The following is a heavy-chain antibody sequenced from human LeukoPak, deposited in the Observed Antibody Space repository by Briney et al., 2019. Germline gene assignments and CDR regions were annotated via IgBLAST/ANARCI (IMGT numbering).Heavy chain of an antibody. CDR1: GFTFSDYY. Sequence: GGSLRLSCAASGFTFSDYYVSWIRQAPGKGPEWVSYISSSGNNIYYADSVQGRFTISRDNAKKSLYLQMSSLRVEDTAVYYCARDWAGGPHDHWGQGTLVTVSS. CDR2: ISSSGNNI. J-gene: IGHJ4*02. D-gene: IGHD3-10*01. CDR3: ARDWAGGPHDH. V-gene: IGHV3-11*04.